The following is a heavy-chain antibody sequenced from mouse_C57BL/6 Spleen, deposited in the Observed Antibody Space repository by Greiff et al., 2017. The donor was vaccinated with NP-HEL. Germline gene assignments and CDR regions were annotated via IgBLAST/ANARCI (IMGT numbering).Heavy chain of an antibody. J-gene: IGHJ4*01. CDR1: GYAFSSSW. V-gene: IGHV1-82*01. CDR2: IYPGDGDT. CDR3: AREIYYDYPYYAMDD. D-gene: IGHD2-4*01. Sequence: VQLQQSGPELVKPGASVKISCKASGYAFSSSWMNWVKQRPGKGLEWIGRIYPGDGDTNYNGKFKGKATLTADKSSSTAYMQLSSLTSEDSAVYFCAREIYYDYPYYAMDDCGQGTSVTVSS.